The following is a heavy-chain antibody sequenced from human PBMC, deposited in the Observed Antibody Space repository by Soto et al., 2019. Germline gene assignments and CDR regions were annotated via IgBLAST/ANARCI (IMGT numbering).Heavy chain of an antibody. Sequence: ASVKVSCKASGYTFTGYYMHWVRQAPGQGLEWMGWINPNSGGTSYAQKFQGRVTMTRDTSISTAYMELSRLRSDDTAVYYCARAYSSSLSHVWGQGTTVTVSS. CDR3: ARAYSSSLSHV. V-gene: IGHV1-2*02. CDR1: GYTFTGYY. CDR2: INPNSGGT. J-gene: IGHJ6*02. D-gene: IGHD6-6*01.